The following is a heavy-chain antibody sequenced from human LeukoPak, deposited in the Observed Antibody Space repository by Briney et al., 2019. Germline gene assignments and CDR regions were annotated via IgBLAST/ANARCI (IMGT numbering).Heavy chain of an antibody. CDR2: INPDSGFT. CDR3: ARGYCSSTSCFVWGWFDP. J-gene: IGHJ5*02. D-gene: IGHD2-2*01. V-gene: IGHV1-2*02. Sequence: ASVKVSCKASGYKFTDDYMHWVRQAPGQGLEFMGWINPDSGFTNYAQKLQGRVTMTTDTSTSTAYMELRSLRSDDTAVYYCARGYCSSTSCFVWGWFDPWGQGTLVTVSS. CDR1: GYKFTDDY.